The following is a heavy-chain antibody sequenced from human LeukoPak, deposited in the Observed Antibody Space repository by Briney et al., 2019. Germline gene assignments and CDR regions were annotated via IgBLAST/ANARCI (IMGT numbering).Heavy chain of an antibody. CDR2: IYYSGST. D-gene: IGHD3-16*01. CDR3: ARFWGRPPNDAFDI. Sequence: SETLSLTCTVSGGSISSYYWSWIRQPPGKGLEWIGYIYYSGSTNYNPSLKSRVTISVDTSKNQFSLKLSSVTAADTAVYYCARFWGRPPNDAFDIWGQGTMVTVSS. V-gene: IGHV4-59*08. CDR1: GGSISSYY. J-gene: IGHJ3*02.